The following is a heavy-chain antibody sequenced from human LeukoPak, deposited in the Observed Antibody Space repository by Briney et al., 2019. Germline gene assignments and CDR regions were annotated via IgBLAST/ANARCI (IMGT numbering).Heavy chain of an antibody. CDR1: GFTFSSYS. CDR2: ISSSSSYI. J-gene: IGHJ4*02. D-gene: IGHD3-10*01. CDR3: ARERGGSGSPFDY. V-gene: IGHV3-21*01. Sequence: GGSLRLSCAASGFTFSSYSMNWVRQAPGKGLEWVSSISSSSSYIYYADSVKGRFTISRDNAKNSLYLQMNSLRAEGTAVYYCARERGGSGSPFDYWGQGTLVTVSS.